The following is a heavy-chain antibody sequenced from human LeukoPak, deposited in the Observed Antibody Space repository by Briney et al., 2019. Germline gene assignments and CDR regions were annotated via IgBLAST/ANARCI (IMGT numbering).Heavy chain of an antibody. V-gene: IGHV4-4*07. D-gene: IGHD1-20*01. Sequence: SETLSLTCTVSGGSISSYYWSWIRQPAGKGLEWIGRIYTSGSTNYNPSLKSRVTISVDTSKNQFSLKLSSVTAADTAVYYCATYNWNRRSLDYWGQGTLVTVSS. CDR1: GGSISSYY. J-gene: IGHJ4*02. CDR3: ATYNWNRRSLDY. CDR2: IYTSGST.